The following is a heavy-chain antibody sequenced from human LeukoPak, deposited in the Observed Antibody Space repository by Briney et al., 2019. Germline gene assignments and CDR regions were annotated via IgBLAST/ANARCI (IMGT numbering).Heavy chain of an antibody. V-gene: IGHV1-69*04. CDR3: ARDVGLAGPFDY. D-gene: IGHD3/OR15-3a*01. CDR2: IIPILGIA. Sequence: GASVKVSCKASGGTFSSYAISWVRQAPGQGLEWMGRIIPILGIANYAQKFQGRVTITAGKSTSTAYMELSSLRSEDTAVYYCARDVGLAGPFDYWGQGTLVTVSS. CDR1: GGTFSSYA. J-gene: IGHJ4*02.